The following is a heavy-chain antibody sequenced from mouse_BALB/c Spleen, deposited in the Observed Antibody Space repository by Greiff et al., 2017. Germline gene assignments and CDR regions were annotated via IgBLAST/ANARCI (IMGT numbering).Heavy chain of an antibody. D-gene: IGHD1-2*01. CDR2: IDPANGNT. CDR3: VSLLRLRDY. J-gene: IGHJ2*01. Sequence: EVQRVESGAELVKPGASVKLSCTASGFNIKDTYMHWVKQRPEQGLEWIGRIDPANGNTKYDPKFQGKATITADTSSNTAYLQLSSLTSEDTAVYYCVSLLRLRDYWGQGTTLTVSS. CDR1: GFNIKDTY. V-gene: IGHV14-3*02.